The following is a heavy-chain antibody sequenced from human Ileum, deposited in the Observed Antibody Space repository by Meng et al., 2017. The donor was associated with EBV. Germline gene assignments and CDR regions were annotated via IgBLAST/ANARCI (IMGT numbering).Heavy chain of an antibody. D-gene: IGHD3-22*01. CDR3: ASSDYYRSDY. CDR1: GGSISRSDW. V-gene: IGHV4-4*03. Sequence: VPREELGSGLVKAPGTLSLTCGVSGGSISRSDWWSWVRQPPGKGLEWIGETSHSGSTNYSPSLKSRVTISLDKSKNQLSLKLNSVTAADTAVYYCASSDYYRSDYWGQGTLVTVSS. J-gene: IGHJ4*02. CDR2: TSHSGST.